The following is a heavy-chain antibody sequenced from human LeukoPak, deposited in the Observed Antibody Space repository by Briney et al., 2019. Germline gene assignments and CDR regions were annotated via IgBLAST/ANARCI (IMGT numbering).Heavy chain of an antibody. V-gene: IGHV3-30*03. Sequence: GRSLRLSCAASGFTFSDYGMHWVRQAPGKGLEWVAVISYDARNEYYVDSVKGRFTISRDNSKNTLYLQMNSLRAEDTAVYYCARSGCSSTSCYRYFDCWGQGTLVTVSS. J-gene: IGHJ4*02. CDR1: GFTFSDYG. CDR2: ISYDARNE. D-gene: IGHD2-2*01. CDR3: ARSGCSSTSCYRYFDC.